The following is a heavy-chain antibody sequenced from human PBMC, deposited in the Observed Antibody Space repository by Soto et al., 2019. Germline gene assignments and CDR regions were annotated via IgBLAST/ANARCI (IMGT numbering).Heavy chain of an antibody. CDR3: SLWFGEPRQA. J-gene: IGHJ5*02. Sequence: GGSLRLSCAASGFTFSSYGMHWVRQAPGKGLEWVAVIWYDGSNKYYADSVKGRFTISRDNSKNTLYLQMNSLRAEDTAVYYCSLWFGEPRQAWGQGTLVTVSS. CDR2: IWYDGSNK. CDR1: GFTFSSYG. V-gene: IGHV3-33*01. D-gene: IGHD3-10*01.